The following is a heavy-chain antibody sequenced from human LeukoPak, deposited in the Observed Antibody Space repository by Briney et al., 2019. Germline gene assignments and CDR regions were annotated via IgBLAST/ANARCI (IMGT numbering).Heavy chain of an antibody. CDR3: ARGLQLVRDAGLDY. D-gene: IGHD6-13*01. J-gene: IGHJ4*02. CDR2: ISSSGSNI. CDR1: GFTFSDYY. Sequence: PGGSLRLSCAASGFTFSDYYMSWIRQAPGKALEGVSYISSSGSNIYYADSVKGRFTIYRDNAKNSLYLQMNSLRAEDTAVYYCARGLQLVRDAGLDYWGQGTLVTVSS. V-gene: IGHV3-11*01.